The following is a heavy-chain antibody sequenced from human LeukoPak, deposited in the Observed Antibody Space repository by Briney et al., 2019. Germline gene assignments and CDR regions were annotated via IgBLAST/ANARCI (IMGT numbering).Heavy chain of an antibody. J-gene: IGHJ5*02. D-gene: IGHD6-13*01. CDR3: ARDPTSIAAAGTTYKFDP. Sequence: GASVKVSCKASGYTFTGYYIHWVRQAPGQGLEWMGWINPNSGGTNYAQKFQGWVTMTRDTSTSTVYMELSSLRSEDTAVYYCARDPTSIAAAGTTYKFDPWGQGTLVTVSS. V-gene: IGHV1-2*04. CDR2: INPNSGGT. CDR1: GYTFTGYY.